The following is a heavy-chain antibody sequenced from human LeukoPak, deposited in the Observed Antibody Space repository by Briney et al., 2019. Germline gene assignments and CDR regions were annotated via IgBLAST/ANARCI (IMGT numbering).Heavy chain of an antibody. V-gene: IGHV3-23*01. J-gene: IGHJ4*02. CDR3: AKDADSTILELFDY. Sequence: PGGSLRLSCAASGFTFSSYAMSWVRQAPGKGLEWVSGISGSGGSTNYAYSVKGRFTISRDNSKSTLYLQMNSLRAEDTAVYYCAKDADSTILELFDYWGQGTLVTVSS. CDR1: GFTFSSYA. CDR2: ISGSGGST. D-gene: IGHD1-7*01.